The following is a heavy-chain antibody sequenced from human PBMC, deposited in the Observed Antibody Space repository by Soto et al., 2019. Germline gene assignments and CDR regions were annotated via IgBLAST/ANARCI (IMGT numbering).Heavy chain of an antibody. V-gene: IGHV3-23*01. J-gene: IGHJ4*02. D-gene: IGHD6-19*01. CDR3: AKGDIAVAGDHFDY. CDR1: GFTFSSYA. Sequence: EVQLLDSGGGLVQPGGSLRLSCVASGFTFSSYAMSWVRQAPGKGLEWVATISGTGSNTYYADSVKGRLTIARDNSKNTVYLQMDSLRAADTAVYFCAKGDIAVAGDHFDYWGQGTLVTVSS. CDR2: ISGTGSNT.